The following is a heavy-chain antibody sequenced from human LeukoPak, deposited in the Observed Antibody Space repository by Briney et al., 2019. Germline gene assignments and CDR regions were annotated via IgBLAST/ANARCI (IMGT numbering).Heavy chain of an antibody. Sequence: SETLSLTCTVSGGSISSSSYYWGWIRQPPGKGLEWIGSIYYSGSTNYNPSLKSRVTISVDTSKNQFSLKLSSVTAADTAVYYCARGRATYDFWSGYLFDYWGQGTLVTVSS. CDR1: GGSISSSSYY. CDR2: IYYSGST. D-gene: IGHD3-3*01. V-gene: IGHV4-39*07. CDR3: ARGRATYDFWSGYLFDY. J-gene: IGHJ4*02.